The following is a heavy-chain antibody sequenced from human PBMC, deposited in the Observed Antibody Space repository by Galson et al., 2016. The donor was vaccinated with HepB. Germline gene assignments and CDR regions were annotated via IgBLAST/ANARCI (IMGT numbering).Heavy chain of an antibody. Sequence: QSGAEVKKPGESLRISCQGSTVNFIRYWISWVRQMPGKGLEWMGRIDPSDSYTKYGPSFQGHVTFSFDKSISTAYLQWSSLKASDTAMYYCAIFYFDSGSYYNPDYGGQGTLVTVSS. D-gene: IGHD3-10*01. V-gene: IGHV5-10-1*01. J-gene: IGHJ4*02. CDR2: IDPSDSYT. CDR1: TVNFIRYW. CDR3: AIFYFDSGSYYNPDY.